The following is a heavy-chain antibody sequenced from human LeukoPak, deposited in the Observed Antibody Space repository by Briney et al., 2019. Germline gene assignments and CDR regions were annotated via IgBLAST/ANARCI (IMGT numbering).Heavy chain of an antibody. D-gene: IGHD2-21*02. Sequence: GGSRTLSCAASGFTFSSYWMSWVRQAPGKGLEWVANIKQDGSEKYYVDSVKGRFTISRDNAENSLYLQMNSLRAEDTAVYYCARGWGPYAFDIWGQGTMVTVSS. CDR1: GFTFSSYW. CDR2: IKQDGSEK. V-gene: IGHV3-7*04. J-gene: IGHJ3*02. CDR3: ARGWGPYAFDI.